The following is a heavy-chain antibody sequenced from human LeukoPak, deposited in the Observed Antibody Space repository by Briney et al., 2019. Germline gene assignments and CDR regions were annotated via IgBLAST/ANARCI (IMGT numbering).Heavy chain of an antibody. CDR2: ISVDGETA. D-gene: IGHD6-19*01. Sequence: GGSLRLSCTVSGFSVSCSGMIWVRQAPGKGLELISAISVDGETALYADSVKGRFIISRDNSKNTLYLQMNSLRAEDTAVYYCAQGYLSGWYPHWGQGSLVSVSS. CDR3: AQGYLSGWYPH. V-gene: IGHV3-23*01. CDR1: GFSVSCSG. J-gene: IGHJ4*02.